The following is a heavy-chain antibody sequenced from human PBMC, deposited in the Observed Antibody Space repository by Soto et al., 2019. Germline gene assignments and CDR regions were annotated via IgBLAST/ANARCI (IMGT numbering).Heavy chain of an antibody. CDR1: GGSISSGGYY. CDR3: ARDIYSNYYYYGMDV. Sequence: PSETLSLTCTVSGGSISSGGYYWSWIRQHPGKGLEWIGYIYYSGSTYYNPSLKSRVTISVDTSKNQFSLKLSSVTAADTAVYYCARDIYSNYYYYGMDVWGQGTTVTVS. CDR2: IYYSGST. V-gene: IGHV4-31*03. J-gene: IGHJ6*02. D-gene: IGHD4-4*01.